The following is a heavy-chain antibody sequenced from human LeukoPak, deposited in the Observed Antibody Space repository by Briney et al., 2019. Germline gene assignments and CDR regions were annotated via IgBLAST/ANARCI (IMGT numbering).Heavy chain of an antibody. CDR1: GFTFSSYA. J-gene: IGHJ4*02. CDR3: AREGGDYYFDY. Sequence: GGSLRLSCAASGFTFSSYAMHWVRQAPGKGLEWVAVISYDGSNKYYADSVKGRFTISRDNSKNTLYLQMNSLRAEDTAVYYCAREGGDYYFDYWGQGTLVTVSS. D-gene: IGHD4-17*01. CDR2: ISYDGSNK. V-gene: IGHV3-30-3*01.